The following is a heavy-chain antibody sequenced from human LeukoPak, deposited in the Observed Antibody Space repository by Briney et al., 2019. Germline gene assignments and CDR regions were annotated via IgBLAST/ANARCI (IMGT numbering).Heavy chain of an antibody. V-gene: IGHV4-59*01. CDR1: GGSISSYY. D-gene: IGHD2-2*02. CDR2: IYYSGST. Sequence: PSETLSLTCTVSGGSISSYYWIWIRQPPGKGLEWIGYIYYSGSTNYNPSLKSRVTISVDTSKNQFSLKLSSVSAADTAVYYCARDRGAIRYWGQGTLVTVS. CDR3: ARDRGAIRY. J-gene: IGHJ4*02.